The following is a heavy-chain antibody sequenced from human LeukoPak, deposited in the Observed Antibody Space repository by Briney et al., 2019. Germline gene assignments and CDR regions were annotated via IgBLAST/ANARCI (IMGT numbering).Heavy chain of an antibody. V-gene: IGHV3-21*01. CDR3: ARDDYSGTYSFDY. Sequence: GGSLRLSCAASGFTFSAYSMNWVRQAPGKGREWVSSISSGSGYIYYAQSVKGRFTISRDNAKNSMYLQMNSLRAEDAAVYFCARDDYSGTYSFDYWGQGTLVTVSS. J-gene: IGHJ4*02. CDR1: GFTFSAYS. CDR2: ISSGSGYI. D-gene: IGHD1-26*01.